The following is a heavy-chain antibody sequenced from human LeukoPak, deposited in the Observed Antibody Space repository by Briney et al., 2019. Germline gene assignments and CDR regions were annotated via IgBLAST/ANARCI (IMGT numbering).Heavy chain of an antibody. CDR1: GVSLSSGGYP. J-gene: IGHJ4*02. CDR3: AGGSRAYFDF. Sequence: SETLSLTCAVSGVSLSSGGYPWSWLRQPPGEGLDWSGDIYHSGGTYYDPTLQSRVTISVDRSQNQFSLSLSAVTAADSAGYYCAGGSRAYFDFWGQGTLVTVSS. CDR2: IYHSGGT. D-gene: IGHD6-13*01. V-gene: IGHV4-30-2*01.